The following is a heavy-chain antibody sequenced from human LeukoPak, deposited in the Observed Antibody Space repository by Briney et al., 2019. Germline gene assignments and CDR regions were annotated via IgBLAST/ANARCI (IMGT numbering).Heavy chain of an antibody. Sequence: SETLSLTCTVSGGSISSSSYYWGWIRQPAGKGLEWIGRIFPGGSASYNPSLKSRVTMSVDTSRNQFSLKLSFVTAADTAVYYCARAGPRFLEWLFLGAFDIWGQGTMVTVSS. CDR1: GGSISSSSYY. J-gene: IGHJ3*02. V-gene: IGHV4-61*02. CDR3: ARAGPRFLEWLFLGAFDI. CDR2: IFPGGSA. D-gene: IGHD3-3*01.